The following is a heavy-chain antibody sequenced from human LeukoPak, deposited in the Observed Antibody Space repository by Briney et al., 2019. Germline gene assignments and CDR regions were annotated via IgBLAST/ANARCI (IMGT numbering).Heavy chain of an antibody. Sequence: KTGGSLRLSCAASGFTFSDYYMSWIRQAPGKGLEWVSYISSGSTYTNYADSVKGRFTISRDNAKNSLYLQMNSLRAEDTAVYYCAREGRIFIRIGPVIDCSGGSCYSPYYYYGMDVWGQGTTVTVSS. CDR3: AREGRIFIRIGPVIDCSGGSCYSPYYYYGMDV. V-gene: IGHV3-11*06. D-gene: IGHD2-15*01. J-gene: IGHJ6*02. CDR1: GFTFSDYY. CDR2: ISSGSTYT.